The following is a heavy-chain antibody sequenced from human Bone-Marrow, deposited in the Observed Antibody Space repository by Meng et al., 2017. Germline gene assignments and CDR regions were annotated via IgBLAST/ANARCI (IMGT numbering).Heavy chain of an antibody. CDR3: AREIGGTTPDY. J-gene: IGHJ4*02. Sequence: QGQLVESGGGVVQTGRSLRLSCAASGFSFSSYLMHWVRQAPGKGLEWLAAISNDGSNTDYADSVKGRFTISRDNSKDTVFLQMNSLRIEDTAVYYCAREIGGTTPDYWGQGTLVTVSS. D-gene: IGHD1-1*01. CDR2: ISNDGSNT. CDR1: GFSFSSYL. V-gene: IGHV3-30*01.